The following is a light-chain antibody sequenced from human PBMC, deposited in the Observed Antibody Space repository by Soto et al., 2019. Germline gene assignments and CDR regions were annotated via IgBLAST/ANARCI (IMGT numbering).Light chain of an antibody. CDR3: SSYTSSSTLEV. V-gene: IGLV2-14*01. CDR1: SCDVGGYNY. Sequence: QAVVTQPASVSGSPGQSITISCTGTSCDVGGYNYVSWYQQHPGKAPKLMIYEVSNRPSGVSNRFSGSKSGNTASLTISGLQAEDEADYYCSSYTSSSTLEVFGGGTQLTVL. J-gene: IGLJ2*01. CDR2: EVS.